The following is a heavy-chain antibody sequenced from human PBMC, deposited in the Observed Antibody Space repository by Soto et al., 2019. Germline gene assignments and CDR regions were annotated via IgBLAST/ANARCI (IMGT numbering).Heavy chain of an antibody. CDR1: GFTVSSNY. D-gene: IGHD3-10*01. CDR3: VRGRYGSEIH. CDR2: VYSGGAT. V-gene: IGHV3-53*04. Sequence: EVRLVESGGGLVQPGGSLRLSCAAFGFTVSSNYMTWVRLAPGKGLEWVSLVYSGGATHYAASVKGRFTISTHSSQNTLFLQMNSLRTGDTATYSCVRGRYGSEIHWGQGTKVTVSS. J-gene: IGHJ4*02.